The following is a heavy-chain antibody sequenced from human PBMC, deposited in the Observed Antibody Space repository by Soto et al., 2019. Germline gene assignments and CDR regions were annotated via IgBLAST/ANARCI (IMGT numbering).Heavy chain of an antibody. V-gene: IGHV1-18*01. D-gene: IGHD3-22*01. Sequence: ASVKVSCKASGYTFTSYGISWVRLAPGQGLEWMGWISAYNGNTNYAQKLQGRVTMTTDTSTSTAYMELRSLRSDDTAVYYCARDLPDSSGYYPPGAEYFQHWGQGTLVTVSS. CDR3: ARDLPDSSGYYPPGAEYFQH. J-gene: IGHJ1*01. CDR2: ISAYNGNT. CDR1: GYTFTSYG.